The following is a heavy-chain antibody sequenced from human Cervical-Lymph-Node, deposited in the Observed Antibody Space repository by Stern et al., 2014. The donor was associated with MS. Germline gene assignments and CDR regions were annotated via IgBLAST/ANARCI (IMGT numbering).Heavy chain of an antibody. V-gene: IGHV3-30*04. CDR3: ASRYDYGDYIY. J-gene: IGHJ4*02. D-gene: IGHD4-17*01. CDR2: ISNDGSSR. CDR1: GFIFNYYA. Sequence: VQLVESGGGVVQPGRSLRLSCAASGFIFNYYAMYWVRQAPGKGLKWVAVISNDGSSRDYADSVKGRFTISRDNSKNTLFLQMNSLRVEDTGVYYCASRYDYGDYIYWGQGTLVTVSS.